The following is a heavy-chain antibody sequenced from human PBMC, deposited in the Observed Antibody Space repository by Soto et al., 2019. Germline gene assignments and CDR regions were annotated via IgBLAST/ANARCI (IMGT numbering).Heavy chain of an antibody. D-gene: IGHD6-19*01. V-gene: IGHV3-33*01. CDR1: GFTFSSYG. CDR3: ARVALAAYYYYGMDV. J-gene: IGHJ6*01. CDR2: IWYDGSNK. Sequence: PRGSLRLSGASSGFTFSSYGMHWVRQAPGKGLEWVAVIWYDGSNKYYADSVKGRFTISRDNSKNTLYLQMNSLRAEDTAVYYCARVALAAYYYYGMDVWGQGTTVTVSS.